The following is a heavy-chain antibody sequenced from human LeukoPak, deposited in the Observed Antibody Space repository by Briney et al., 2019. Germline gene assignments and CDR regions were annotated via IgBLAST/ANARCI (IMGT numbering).Heavy chain of an antibody. V-gene: IGHV3-30*02. CDR3: AKDRGVVVTANWFDP. D-gene: IGHD2-21*02. J-gene: IGHJ5*02. Sequence: GGSLRLSCAASGFTFSSYGMHWVRQAPGKGLEWVAFIRYDGSNKYYADSVKGRFTISRDNSKNTLYLQMNSLRAEDTAVYYCAKDRGVVVTANWFDPWGQGTLVTVSS. CDR2: IRYDGSNK. CDR1: GFTFSSYG.